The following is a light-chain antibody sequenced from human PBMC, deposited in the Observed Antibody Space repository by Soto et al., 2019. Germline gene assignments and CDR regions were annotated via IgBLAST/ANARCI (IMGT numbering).Light chain of an antibody. CDR1: QGISNY. V-gene: IGKV1-33*01. CDR2: DAS. J-gene: IGKJ2*01. CDR3: QQYDNLPLYT. Sequence: DIQMTQSPSSLSASVGDRVTITCQASQGISNYLNWYQQKPGKAPKLLIYDASNLETGGPSRFSGSGSGTDFTFTISSLQPEDIATYYCQQYDNLPLYTFGQGTKLEIK.